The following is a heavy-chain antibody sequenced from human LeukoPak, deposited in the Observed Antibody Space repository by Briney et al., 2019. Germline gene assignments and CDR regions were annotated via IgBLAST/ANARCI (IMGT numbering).Heavy chain of an antibody. CDR3: AKRYGSGPNYYYYYGMDV. CDR1: GFTFSSYA. CDR2: ISGSGGST. D-gene: IGHD3-10*01. V-gene: IGHV3-23*01. J-gene: IGHJ6*02. Sequence: GGSLRLSCAASGFTFSSYAMSWVRQAPGKGLEWVSAISGSGGSTYYADSVKGRFTISRDNSKNTLYLQMNSLRVEDTAVYYCAKRYGSGPNYYYYYGMDVWGQGTTVTVSS.